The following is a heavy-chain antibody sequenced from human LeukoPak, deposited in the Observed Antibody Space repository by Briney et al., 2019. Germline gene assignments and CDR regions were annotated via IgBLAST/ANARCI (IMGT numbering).Heavy chain of an antibody. J-gene: IGHJ3*02. D-gene: IGHD2-2*01. CDR2: IYYSGSA. CDR3: ARSYCSSATCYAVGAFEI. CDR1: GGSISSSSYY. Sequence: SETLSLTCTVSGGSISSSSYYWGWIRQPPGKGLEWIGSIYYSGSAYYSPSLKSRVTISVDTSKNHFSLKLTSVTAADTAVYYCARSYCSSATCYAVGAFEIWGQGTMVTVSS. V-gene: IGHV4-39*01.